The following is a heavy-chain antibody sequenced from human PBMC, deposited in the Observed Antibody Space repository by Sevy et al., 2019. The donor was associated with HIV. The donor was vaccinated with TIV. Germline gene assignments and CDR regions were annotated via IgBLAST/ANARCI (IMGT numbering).Heavy chain of an antibody. Sequence: GGSLRLSCAASGFTLSDYYMSWIRQAPGKGLEWVSYISSSGSTIYYADSVKGRFTISRDNAKNSLYLQMNSLRAEDTAVYYCARDEMITFGGANFDYWGQGTLVTVSS. D-gene: IGHD3-16*01. CDR1: GFTLSDYY. J-gene: IGHJ4*02. CDR2: ISSSGSTI. V-gene: IGHV3-11*01. CDR3: ARDEMITFGGANFDY.